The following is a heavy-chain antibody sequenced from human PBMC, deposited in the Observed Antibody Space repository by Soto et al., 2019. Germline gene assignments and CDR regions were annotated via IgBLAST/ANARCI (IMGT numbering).Heavy chain of an antibody. CDR2: IRSKANSYAT. CDR1: GFTFSGSA. V-gene: IGHV3-73*02. Sequence: EVQLVESGGGLVQPGGSLKLSCAASGFTFSGSAMHWVRQASGKGLEWVGRIRSKANSYATAYAASVKGRFTISRDDSKNTAYLQMNSLNTEDTAVYYCTGRISVNDYWGQGTLVTVSS. J-gene: IGHJ4*02. CDR3: TGRISVNDY.